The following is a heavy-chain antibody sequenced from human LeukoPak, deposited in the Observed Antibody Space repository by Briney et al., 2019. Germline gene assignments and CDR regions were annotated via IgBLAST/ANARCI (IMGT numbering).Heavy chain of an antibody. D-gene: IGHD3-10*01. CDR2: IYHSGST. J-gene: IGHJ4*02. CDR3: ARVVYWGSGSFHFDY. Sequence: PSETLSLTSPVSGYSISSGYYWRWIRQPPGKGLEWIGSIYHSGSTYYNPSLKSRVTISVDTSKNQFSLKLSSVTAADAAVYYCARVVYWGSGSFHFDYWGQGTLVTVSS. V-gene: IGHV4-38-2*02. CDR1: GYSISSGYY.